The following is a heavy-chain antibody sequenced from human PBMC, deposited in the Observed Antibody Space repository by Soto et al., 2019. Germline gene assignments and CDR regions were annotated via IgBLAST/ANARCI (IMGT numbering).Heavy chain of an antibody. CDR3: AREDPTVIMNKAFDI. CDR1: GFTVSSNY. Sequence: PGGSLRLSCAASGFTVSSNYMSWVRQAPGKGLEWVSVIYSGGSTYYADSVKGRFTISRDNSKNTLYLQMNSLRAEDTAVYYCAREDPTVIMNKAFDIWGQGTMVTVSS. J-gene: IGHJ3*02. CDR2: IYSGGST. V-gene: IGHV3-66*01. D-gene: IGHD3-16*01.